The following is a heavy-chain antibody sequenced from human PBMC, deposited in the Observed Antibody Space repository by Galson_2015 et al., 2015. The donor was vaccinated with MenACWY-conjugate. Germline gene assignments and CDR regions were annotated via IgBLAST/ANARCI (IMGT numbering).Heavy chain of an antibody. V-gene: IGHV3-23*01. CDR1: GFTFSQYA. Sequence: SLRLSCAVSGFTFSQYAMSWVRQAPGTGLEWVAIISDSGAATHYIYSVKGRFTISRDNSKYTLYLQMSKLRAEDTALYYCAKDVYMDVCGKGSTVAVSS. CDR2: ISDSGAAT. CDR3: AKDVYMDV. J-gene: IGHJ6*03.